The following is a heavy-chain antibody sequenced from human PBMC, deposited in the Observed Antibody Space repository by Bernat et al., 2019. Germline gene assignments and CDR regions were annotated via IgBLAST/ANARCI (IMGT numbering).Heavy chain of an antibody. CDR3: ARARGDRSSAIDYDY. V-gene: IGHV1-18*04. CDR1: GYTFTSYG. Sequence: QVQLVQSGAEVKKPGASVTVSCKASGYTFTSYGISWVRQAPGQGLEWMGWISAYNGNTNYAQKLQGRVTMSADTSTSTAYMELRSLGYDETAVYYCARARGDRSSAIDYDYWGQGTLVTVSS. CDR2: ISAYNGNT. D-gene: IGHD2-2*01. J-gene: IGHJ4*02.